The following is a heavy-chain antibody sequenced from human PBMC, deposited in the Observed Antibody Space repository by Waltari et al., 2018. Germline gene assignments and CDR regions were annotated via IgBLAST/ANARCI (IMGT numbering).Heavy chain of an antibody. Sequence: QLQLQESGPGLVKPSETLSLTCTVSGGSISSSSYYWGWIRQPPGKGLEWIGSIYYSGSTYYNPSLKSRVTISVDTSKNQFSLKLSSVTAADTAVYYCARDGAAGTWGDYWGQGTLVTVSS. J-gene: IGHJ4*02. V-gene: IGHV4-39*07. D-gene: IGHD6-13*01. CDR3: ARDGAAGTWGDY. CDR1: GGSISSSSYY. CDR2: IYYSGST.